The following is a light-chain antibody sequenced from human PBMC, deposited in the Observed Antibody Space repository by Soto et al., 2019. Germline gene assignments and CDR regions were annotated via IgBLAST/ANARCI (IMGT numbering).Light chain of an antibody. Sequence: DIVLTQSPGTLSLSPGERATLSCRASQSVRSDYLAWYQQKPGQTPRLLVYGASNRATGTPDRFSASGSGTVFTLTISRLEPEDFAVYYCQQFDGSSYTFGQGSKLEIK. J-gene: IGKJ2*01. CDR2: GAS. CDR1: QSVRSDY. CDR3: QQFDGSSYT. V-gene: IGKV3-20*01.